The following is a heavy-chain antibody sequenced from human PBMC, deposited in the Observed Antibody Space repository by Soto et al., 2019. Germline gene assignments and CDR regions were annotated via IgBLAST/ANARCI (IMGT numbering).Heavy chain of an antibody. CDR3: ARYDSSGYYWPYYYYGMDV. CDR2: ISISSSYI. J-gene: IGHJ6*02. Sequence: EVQLVESGGGLVKPGGSLRLSCAASGFTFSTYSMNWVRQAPGKGLEWVSSISISSSYIYYADSVKGRFIISRDNDKNSLYLQMNSFRAEGRAVYYCARYDSSGYYWPYYYYGMDVWGQGTTVTVSS. V-gene: IGHV3-21*01. D-gene: IGHD3-22*01. CDR1: GFTFSTYS.